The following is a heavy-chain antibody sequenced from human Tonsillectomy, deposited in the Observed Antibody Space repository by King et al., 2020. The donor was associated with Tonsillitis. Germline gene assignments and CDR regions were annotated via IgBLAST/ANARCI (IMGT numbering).Heavy chain of an antibody. Sequence: VQLQESGPGLVKPSETLSLTCTVSGGSINSNYWSWIRQPPGKGLEWIGYIYYSGSTKYNPSLKSRVTISVDTSKNQFSLKLSSVTAADTAVYYCASHAWGGFGEFDYYYMDVWGKGTTVTVSS. CDR1: GGSINSNY. CDR2: IYYSGST. V-gene: IGHV4-59*08. D-gene: IGHD3-10*01. CDR3: ASHAWGGFGEFDYYYMDV. J-gene: IGHJ6*03.